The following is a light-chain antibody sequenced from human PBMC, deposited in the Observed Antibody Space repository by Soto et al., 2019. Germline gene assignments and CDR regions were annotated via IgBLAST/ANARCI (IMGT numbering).Light chain of an antibody. CDR3: QVWDSSSDHVV. J-gene: IGLJ2*01. CDR2: YDS. V-gene: IGLV3-21*04. CDR1: NIGSES. Sequence: SYELTQPPSVSVAPGKTVRITCGGNNIGSESVHWYQQKPGQAPVLVIYYDSNRPSGIPERFSGSNSGNTATLTISRVEAGDEADYYCQVWDSSSDHVVFGGGTKLTVL.